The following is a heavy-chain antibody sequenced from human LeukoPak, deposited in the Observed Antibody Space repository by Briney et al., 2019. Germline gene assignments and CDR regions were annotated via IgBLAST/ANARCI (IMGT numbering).Heavy chain of an antibody. V-gene: IGHV4-39*07. Sequence: SETLSLTCTVSGGSISSNSYYWVRKPQAPGQELVWFISISGSSSTYSNPALRRRTTISIDTTKYQLSLKLSSVTAADTAVYLCAIPGGYCSGGSCYGWFDPWGQGTLVTVSS. D-gene: IGHD2-15*01. CDR2: ISGSSST. CDR1: GGSISSNSYY. J-gene: IGHJ5*02. CDR3: AIPGGYCSGGSCYGWFDP.